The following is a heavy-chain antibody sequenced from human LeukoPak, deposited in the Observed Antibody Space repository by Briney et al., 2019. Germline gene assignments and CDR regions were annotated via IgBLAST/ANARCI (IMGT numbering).Heavy chain of an antibody. J-gene: IGHJ5*02. CDR1: GGSISSYY. Sequence: SETLSLTCTVSGGSISSYYWSWIRQPPGKGLEWIGYNYYSGSTNYNPSLKSRVTISVDTSKNQFSLKLSSVTAADTAVYYCARVTNWFDPWGQGTLVTVSS. CDR3: ARVTNWFDP. V-gene: IGHV4-59*01. CDR2: NYYSGST.